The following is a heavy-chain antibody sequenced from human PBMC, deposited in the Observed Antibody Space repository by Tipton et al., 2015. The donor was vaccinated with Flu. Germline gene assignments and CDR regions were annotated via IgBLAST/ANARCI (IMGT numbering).Heavy chain of an antibody. CDR3: ARGSGSGPKDWFDP. Sequence: LVKPTQTLSLTCVISGDSVSSNGATWNWIRQSPSRGLEWLGKTYQRSMWHHIYAVSVKGRISITPDTSKNQFSLQLSSVTPEDTAVYYCARGSGSGPKDWFDPWGQGTQVTVSA. CDR2: TYQRSMWHH. CDR1: GDSVSSNGAT. J-gene: IGHJ5*02. D-gene: IGHD3-10*01. V-gene: IGHV6-1*01.